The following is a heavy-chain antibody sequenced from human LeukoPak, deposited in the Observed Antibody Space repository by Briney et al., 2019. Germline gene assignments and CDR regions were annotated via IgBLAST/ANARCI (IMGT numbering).Heavy chain of an antibody. Sequence: NASETLSLTCTVSGGSISSSSYYWGWIRQPPGKGLEWIGSIYYSGSTYYNPSLKSRVTMSVDTSKNQFSLKLSSVTAADTAVYYCARCHSSGYHDAFDIWGQGTMVTVSS. D-gene: IGHD3-22*01. J-gene: IGHJ3*02. CDR3: ARCHSSGYHDAFDI. V-gene: IGHV4-39*07. CDR1: GGSISSSSYY. CDR2: IYYSGST.